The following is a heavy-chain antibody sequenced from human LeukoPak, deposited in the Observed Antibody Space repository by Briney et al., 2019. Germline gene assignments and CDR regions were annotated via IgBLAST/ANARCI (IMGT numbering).Heavy chain of an antibody. CDR1: GGTFSSYT. CDR2: IIPILGIA. V-gene: IGHV1-69*10. D-gene: IGHD3-10*01. J-gene: IGHJ6*02. CDR3: ARGGQLGEYYYGMDV. Sequence: GASVKVSCKASGGTFSSYTISWVRQAPGQGHEWMGRIIPILGIANYAQKFQGRVMITADKSTSTAYMELSSLRSEDTAVYYCARGGQLGEYYYGMDVWGQGTTVTVPS.